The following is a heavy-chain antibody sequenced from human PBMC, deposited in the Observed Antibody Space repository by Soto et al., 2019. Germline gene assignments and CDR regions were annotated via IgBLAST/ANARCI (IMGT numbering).Heavy chain of an antibody. D-gene: IGHD3-10*01. J-gene: IGHJ6*02. V-gene: IGHV4-34*01. CDR1: GGSFSCYY. CDR2: INHSGST. CDR3: ARGYGSGRWYYYYGMDV. Sequence: PSETLSLTCAVYGGSFSCYYWSWIRQPPGKGLEWIGEINHSGSTNYNPSLKSRVTISVDTSKNQFSLKLSSVTAADTAVYYCARGYGSGRWYYYYGMDVWGQGTTVTVSS.